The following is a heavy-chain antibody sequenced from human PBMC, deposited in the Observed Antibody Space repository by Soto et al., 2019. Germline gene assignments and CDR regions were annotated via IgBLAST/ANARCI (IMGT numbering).Heavy chain of an antibody. CDR3: AKEGRIAVAGTHYYGMDS. Sequence: EVQLLESGGGLVQPGGSLRLSCAASGFIFSDYAMSWVRQAPGKGLEWASCISGSGDSAYYADSVKGRFTISRDNSKNTLNLQMNSLRAEETAVYYCAKEGRIAVAGTHYYGMDSWGQGTTVTVSS. D-gene: IGHD6-19*01. J-gene: IGHJ6*02. CDR1: GFIFSDYA. V-gene: IGHV3-23*01. CDR2: ISGSGDSA.